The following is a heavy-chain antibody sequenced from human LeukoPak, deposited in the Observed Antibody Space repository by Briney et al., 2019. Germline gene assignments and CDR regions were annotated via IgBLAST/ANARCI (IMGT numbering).Heavy chain of an antibody. CDR3: ARGQPGIAAAGTFDY. J-gene: IGHJ4*02. CDR1: GGTFSSYA. D-gene: IGHD6-13*01. CDR2: IIPILGIA. V-gene: IGHV1-69*04. Sequence: SVKVSCKASGGTFSSYAISWVRQAPGQGLEWMGRIIPILGIANYAQKFQGRVTITADKSTSTAYMELSGLRSEDTAVYYCARGQPGIAAAGTFDYWGQGTLVTVSS.